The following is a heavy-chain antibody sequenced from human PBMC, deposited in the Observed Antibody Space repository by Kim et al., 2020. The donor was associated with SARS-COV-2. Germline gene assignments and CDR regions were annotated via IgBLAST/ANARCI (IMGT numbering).Heavy chain of an antibody. CDR1: GFTFSDYY. J-gene: IGHJ4*02. D-gene: IGHD3-10*01. CDR2: ISSSSSYT. V-gene: IGHV3-11*06. CDR3: ARDRVGVNYFDY. Sequence: GGSLRLSCAASGFTFSDYYMSWIRQAPGKGLEWVSYISSSSSYTNYADSVKGRFTISRDNAKNSLYLQMNSLRAEDTAVYYCARDRVGVNYFDYWGQGTLVTVSS.